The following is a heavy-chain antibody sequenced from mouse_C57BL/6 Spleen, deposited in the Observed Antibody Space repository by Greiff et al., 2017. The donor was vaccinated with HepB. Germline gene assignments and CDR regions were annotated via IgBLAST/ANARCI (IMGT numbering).Heavy chain of an antibody. D-gene: IGHD2-4*01. J-gene: IGHJ1*03. CDR3: ATDYDGGYFDV. CDR2: ISYDGSN. V-gene: IGHV3-6*01. Sequence: EVQLVESGPGLVKPSQSLSLTCSVTGYSITSGYYWYWIRQFPGNKLEWMGYISYDGSNNYNPSLKNRISITRDTSKNQFFLKLNSVTTEDTATYYCATDYDGGYFDVWGTGTTVTVSS. CDR1: GYSITSGYY.